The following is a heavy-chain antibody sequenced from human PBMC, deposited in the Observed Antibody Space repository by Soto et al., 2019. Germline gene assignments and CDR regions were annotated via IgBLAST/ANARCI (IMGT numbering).Heavy chain of an antibody. CDR2: ISSSGSTI. CDR3: ARESTVTTNWFDP. Sequence: PGGSLRLSCAASGFTFSSYEMNWVRQAPGKGLEWVSYISSSGSTIYYADSVMGRFTISRDNAKNSLYLQMNSLRAEDTAVYYCARESTVTTNWFDPWGQGTLVTVSS. V-gene: IGHV3-48*03. CDR1: GFTFSSYE. J-gene: IGHJ5*02. D-gene: IGHD4-17*01.